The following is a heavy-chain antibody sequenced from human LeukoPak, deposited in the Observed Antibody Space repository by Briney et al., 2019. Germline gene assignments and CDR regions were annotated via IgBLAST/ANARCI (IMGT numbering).Heavy chain of an antibody. V-gene: IGHV4-61*02. Sequence: KASETLSLTCTVSGGSISSGSYYWSWIRQPAGKGLEWIGRIYTSGSTNYNPSLKSRVTISVDTSKNQFSLKLSSVTAADTAVYYCARAPLEGDYGYGVEPQYYYYYMDVWGKGTTVTISS. D-gene: IGHD4-17*01. CDR1: GGSISSGSYY. J-gene: IGHJ6*03. CDR2: IYTSGST. CDR3: ARAPLEGDYGYGVEPQYYYYYMDV.